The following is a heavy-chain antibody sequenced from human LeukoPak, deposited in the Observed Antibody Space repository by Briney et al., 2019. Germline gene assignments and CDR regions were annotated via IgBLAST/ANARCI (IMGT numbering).Heavy chain of an antibody. CDR3: ASTQLLPYPFTYGMDV. CDR2: INHSGST. V-gene: IGHV4-34*01. CDR1: GGSFSGYY. J-gene: IGHJ6*02. D-gene: IGHD2-2*02. Sequence: SETLSLTCAVYGGSFSGYYWSWIRQPPGKGLEWIGEINHSGSTNYNPSLKSRVTISVDTSKNQFSLKLSSVTAADTAVYCCASTQLLPYPFTYGMDVWGQGTTVTVSS.